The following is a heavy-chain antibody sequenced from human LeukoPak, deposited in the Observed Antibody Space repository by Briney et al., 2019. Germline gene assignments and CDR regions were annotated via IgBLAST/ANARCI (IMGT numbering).Heavy chain of an antibody. V-gene: IGHV3-7*01. Sequence: GGSLILSCAASGFTFSSYWMSWVRQAPGKGLEWVANIKQDGSEKYYVDSVKGRFTISRDNAKNSLYLQMNSLRAQDTAVYYCARTIFGVIFDYWGQGTLVTVSS. CDR1: GFTFSSYW. CDR3: ARTIFGVIFDY. D-gene: IGHD3-3*01. CDR2: IKQDGSEK. J-gene: IGHJ4*02.